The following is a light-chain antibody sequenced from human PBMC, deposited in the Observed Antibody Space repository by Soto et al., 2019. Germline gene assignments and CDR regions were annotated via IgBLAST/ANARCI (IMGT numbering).Light chain of an antibody. V-gene: IGKV3-11*01. J-gene: IGKJ4*01. CDR1: RSVDSH. CDR3: QQRGNWPPLT. Sequence: EVVLTQSPATLSLSPGETVTLSCRASRSVDSHLAWYQHKPGQAPRLLIFEASTRATGVPARFSGSGSGTHFTLTISSLEPEDFAVYDCQQRGNWPPLTFGGGTKVEI. CDR2: EAS.